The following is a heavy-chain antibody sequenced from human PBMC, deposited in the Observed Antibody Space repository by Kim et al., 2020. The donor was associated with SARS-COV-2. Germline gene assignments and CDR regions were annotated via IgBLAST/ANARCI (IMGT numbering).Heavy chain of an antibody. Sequence: GGSLRLSCAASGFTFSSYAMHWVRQAPGEGLEWVAVISYDGSNKYYADSVKGRFTISRDNSKNTLYLQMNSLRAEDTAVYYCARDLLRYSSGWSYDYWGQGTLVTVSS. CDR2: ISYDGSNK. V-gene: IGHV3-30*04. D-gene: IGHD6-19*01. J-gene: IGHJ4*02. CDR3: ARDLLRYSSGWSYDY. CDR1: GFTFSSYA.